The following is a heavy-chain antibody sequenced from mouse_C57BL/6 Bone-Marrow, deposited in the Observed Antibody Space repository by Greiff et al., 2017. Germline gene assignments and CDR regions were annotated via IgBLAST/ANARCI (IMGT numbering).Heavy chain of an antibody. Sequence: QVQLQQSGPGLVQPSQSLSITCTVSGFSLTSYGVHWVRQSPGKGLEWLGVIWSGGNTDYNAAFISRLSISKDNSKSHVFFKMNSLQADDTAIYYCARNGYYYGTYWYFDVWGTGTTVTVSS. CDR3: ARNGYYYGTYWYFDV. J-gene: IGHJ1*03. CDR2: IWSGGNT. V-gene: IGHV2-2*01. CDR1: GFSLTSYG. D-gene: IGHD1-1*01.